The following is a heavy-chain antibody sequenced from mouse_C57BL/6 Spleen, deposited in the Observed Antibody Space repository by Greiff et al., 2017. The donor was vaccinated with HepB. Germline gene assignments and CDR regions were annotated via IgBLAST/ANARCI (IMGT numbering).Heavy chain of an antibody. CDR1: GYTFTSYT. CDR2: INPSSGYT. J-gene: IGHJ2*01. Sequence: VQLQQSGAELARPGASVKMSCKASGYTFTSYTMHWVKQRPGQGLEWIGYINPSSGYTKYNQKFKDKATLTADKSSSTAYMQLSSLTSEDSAVYYCARRIITTVYFDYWGQGTTLTVSS. CDR3: ARRIITTVYFDY. D-gene: IGHD1-1*01. V-gene: IGHV1-4*01.